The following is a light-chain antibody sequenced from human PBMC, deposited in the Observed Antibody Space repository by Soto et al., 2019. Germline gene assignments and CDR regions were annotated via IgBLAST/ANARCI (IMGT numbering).Light chain of an antibody. J-gene: IGKJ5*01. Sequence: EIVLTQSPGTLSLSPGERATLSCRASQSVSNNYLAWYQQTPGQAPSLLIYDASSRATGIPDRFGGSGSGTDFPLTMSRLEPEDFAVYHCQRYGSSIPFGQGTRLEIK. V-gene: IGKV3-20*01. CDR3: QRYGSSIP. CDR1: QSVSNNY. CDR2: DAS.